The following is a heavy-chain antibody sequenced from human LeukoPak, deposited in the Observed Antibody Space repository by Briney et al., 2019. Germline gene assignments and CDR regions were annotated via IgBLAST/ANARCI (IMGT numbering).Heavy chain of an antibody. Sequence: SETLSLTCTVSGGSISSYYWSWIRQPPGKGGEGVGYIYYSGSTNYNPSLKSRVTISVDTSKNQFSLKLSSVTAADTAVYYCARGGFGELLDAFDIWGQGTMVTVSS. CDR1: GGSISSYY. V-gene: IGHV4-59*01. J-gene: IGHJ3*02. CDR2: IYYSGST. D-gene: IGHD3-10*01. CDR3: ARGGFGELLDAFDI.